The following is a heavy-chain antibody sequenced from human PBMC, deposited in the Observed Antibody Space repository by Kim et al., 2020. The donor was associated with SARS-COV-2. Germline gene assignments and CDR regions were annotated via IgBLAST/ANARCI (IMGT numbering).Heavy chain of an antibody. CDR3: TTVTNWITYSFD. J-gene: IGHJ3*02. Sequence: GGSLRLSCTISGVDITNAWMSWVRQAPGKGLEWVGRIKGKSEAGATDYAAAVRGRFTISRDESKNTLYLQMNGLRSEDTYLYYCTTVTNWITYSFD. D-gene: IGHD2-2*03. V-gene: IGHV3-15*01. CDR1: GVDITNAW. CDR2: IKGKSEAGAT.